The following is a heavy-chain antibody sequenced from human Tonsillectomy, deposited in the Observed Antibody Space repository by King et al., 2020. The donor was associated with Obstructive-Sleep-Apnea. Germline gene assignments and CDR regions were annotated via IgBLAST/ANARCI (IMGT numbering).Heavy chain of an antibody. CDR3: ARDLAVREGGWFDP. Sequence: QLQESGPGLVKPSETLSLTCTVSGGSISSSSYYWGWIRQPPGKGLECIGSIYYIGSTYYNPSLKSRVTISVDTSKNQFSLKLSSLTAADTAGYYCARDLAVREGGWFDPWGQGTLVTVSS. CDR2: IYYIGST. J-gene: IGHJ5*02. CDR1: GGSISSSSYY. D-gene: IGHD3-10*01. V-gene: IGHV4-39*07.